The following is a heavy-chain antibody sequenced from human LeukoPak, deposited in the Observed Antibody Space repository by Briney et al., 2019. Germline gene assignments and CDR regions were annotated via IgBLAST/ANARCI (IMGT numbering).Heavy chain of an antibody. V-gene: IGHV4-34*01. J-gene: IGHJ5*02. CDR1: GGSFSGYY. D-gene: IGHD1-26*01. CDR3: ARVVSVSGSYTSPRDNWFDP. Sequence: SETLSLTCAVYGGSFSGYYWSWIRQPPGKGLEWIGEINHSGSTNYNPSLKSRVTISVDTSKNQFSLKLSSVTAADTAVYYCARVVSVSGSYTSPRDNWFDPWGQGTLVTVSS. CDR2: INHSGST.